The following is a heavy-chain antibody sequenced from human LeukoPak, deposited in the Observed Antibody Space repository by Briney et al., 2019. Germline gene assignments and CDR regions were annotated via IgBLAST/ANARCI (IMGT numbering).Heavy chain of an antibody. D-gene: IGHD2-21*02. Sequence: GGSLRLSCAASGFTVSTTYMSWVRQAPGKGLEWVSIIYSGGSTYYADSVKGRFTISRDNSKNTLYLQMNTLRTEDTAVYYCAKAVPASWYYFDYWGQGTLVTVSS. V-gene: IGHV3-53*01. J-gene: IGHJ4*02. CDR3: AKAVPASWYYFDY. CDR2: IYSGGST. CDR1: GFTVSTTY.